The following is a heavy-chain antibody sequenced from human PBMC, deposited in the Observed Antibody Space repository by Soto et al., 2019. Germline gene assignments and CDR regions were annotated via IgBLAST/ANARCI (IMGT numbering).Heavy chain of an antibody. CDR3: ARGVSAGADY. Sequence: QVQLVQSGAEVMEPGASVKVSCKASGYSFTSLDINWVRQTAGQGLEWMGWMQPSTGRTGYAQKFQGRVTMTRDTSINTAYMELTTLTADDTAFYYCARGVSAGADYWGQGALVTVSS. CDR2: MQPSTGRT. CDR1: GYSFTSLD. D-gene: IGHD1-26*01. J-gene: IGHJ4*02. V-gene: IGHV1-8*01.